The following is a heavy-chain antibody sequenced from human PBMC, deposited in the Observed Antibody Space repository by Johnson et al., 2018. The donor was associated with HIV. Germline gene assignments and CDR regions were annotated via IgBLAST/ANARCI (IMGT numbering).Heavy chain of an antibody. CDR3: ARSPEVRGIDAFDI. J-gene: IGHJ3*02. Sequence: QVQLVESGGGLVNPGGSLRLSCAASGFSFSDYYMSWIRQAQGKGMEWVSYINSSGSTLYYADSVKGRFTISRDNAKNALSLQMNILTAEDTAVYYCARSPEVRGIDAFDIWGQGTMVTVS. CDR1: GFSFSDYY. D-gene: IGHD3-10*01. V-gene: IGHV3-11*04. CDR2: INSSGSTL.